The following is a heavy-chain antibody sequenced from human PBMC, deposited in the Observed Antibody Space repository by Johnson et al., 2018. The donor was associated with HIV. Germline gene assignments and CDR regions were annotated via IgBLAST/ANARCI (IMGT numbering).Heavy chain of an antibody. CDR1: GFTFSTYG. D-gene: IGHD4-17*01. CDR2: IRYDGSSK. Sequence: VQVVESGGGVVQPGGSLTLSCAASGFTFSTYGMHWVRQAPGKGLEWVTFIRYDGSSKYYADSVKGRFTISRDNSKNTLYLQMNSLRAEDTDVYYCARVLGDYAYHIWGQGTMVTVSS. J-gene: IGHJ3*02. CDR3: ARVLGDYAYHI. V-gene: IGHV3-30*02.